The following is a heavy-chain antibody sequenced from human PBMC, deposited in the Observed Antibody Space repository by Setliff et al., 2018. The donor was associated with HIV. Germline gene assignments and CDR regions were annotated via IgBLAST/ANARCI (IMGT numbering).Heavy chain of an antibody. Sequence: GGSLRLSCTASGFTFINYEMNWVRQAPGKGLGWVAYISYSGSAIHYADSVKGRFTISRDNAKNSLYLQMNSLRAEDTAVYYCARDRVVGATLDPLDLWGQGTMVTVSS. D-gene: IGHD1-26*01. J-gene: IGHJ3*01. CDR1: GFTFINYE. CDR2: ISYSGSAI. CDR3: ARDRVVGATLDPLDL. V-gene: IGHV3-48*03.